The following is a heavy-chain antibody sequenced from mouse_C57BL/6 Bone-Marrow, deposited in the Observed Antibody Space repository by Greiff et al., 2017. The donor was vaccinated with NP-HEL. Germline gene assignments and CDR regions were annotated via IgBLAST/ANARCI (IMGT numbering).Heavy chain of an antibody. D-gene: IGHD1-1*01. CDR1: GFNIKDYY. CDR2: IDPEDGET. V-gene: IGHV14-2*01. J-gene: IGHJ3*01. Sequence: EVKLVESGAELVKPGASVKLSCTASGFNIKDYYMHWVKQRTEQGLEWIGRIDPEDGETKYAPKFQGKATITADTSSNTAYLQLSSLTSEDTAVYYCASYYGSSSWFAYWGQGTLVTVSA. CDR3: ASYYGSSSWFAY.